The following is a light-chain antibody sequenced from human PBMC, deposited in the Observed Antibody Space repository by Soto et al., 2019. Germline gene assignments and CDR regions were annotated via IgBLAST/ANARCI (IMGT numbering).Light chain of an antibody. J-gene: IGKJ2*01. CDR2: GAS. CDR1: QSTNNY. V-gene: IGKV3-15*01. CDR3: QQYNTYSPT. Sequence: EIVMTQSPATLSVSPGERATLSCRASQSTNNYLAWYQQKPGQAPRLLIDGASTRATGIPARFSGSGSGTEFTLTINSLQSEDFAVYYCQQYNTYSPTFGQGTNLEIK.